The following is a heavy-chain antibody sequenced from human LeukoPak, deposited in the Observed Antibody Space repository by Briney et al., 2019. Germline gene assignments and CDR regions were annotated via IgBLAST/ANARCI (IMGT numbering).Heavy chain of an antibody. Sequence: GGSLRLSCAASGFTVSSNEMSWVRQAPGKGLEWVSSISGGSTYYADSRKGRFTISRDNSKNTLHLQMNSLRAEDTAVYYCARQPRIAPDAFDIWGQGAMVTVSS. CDR1: GFTVSSNE. J-gene: IGHJ3*02. CDR3: ARQPRIAPDAFDI. V-gene: IGHV3-38-3*01. CDR2: ISGGST. D-gene: IGHD6-13*01.